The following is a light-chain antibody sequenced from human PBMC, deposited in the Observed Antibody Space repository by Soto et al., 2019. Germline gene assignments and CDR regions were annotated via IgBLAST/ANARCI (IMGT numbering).Light chain of an antibody. CDR2: DVS. Sequence: DIQMTQSPSTLSASVGDRVTITCRASQTVSSWLAWYQQKPGKAPKLLIYDVSSLESGVPSRFGGSGSGTEFTLTISSLQPDDFATYYCQQYYSYSRTFGQGTKVEVK. CDR1: QTVSSW. V-gene: IGKV1-5*01. CDR3: QQYYSYSRT. J-gene: IGKJ1*01.